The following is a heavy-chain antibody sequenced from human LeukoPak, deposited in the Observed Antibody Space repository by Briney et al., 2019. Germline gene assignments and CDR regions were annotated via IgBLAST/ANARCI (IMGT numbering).Heavy chain of an antibody. J-gene: IGHJ4*02. Sequence: EASVKVSCKVSGYTLTELSMHWVRQAPGKGLEWMGGFDPEDGETIYAQKFQGRVTMTEDTSTDTAYMELSSLRSEDTAVYYCATGERSRRELILDYWGQGTLVTVSS. CDR1: GYTLTELS. D-gene: IGHD1-26*01. V-gene: IGHV1-24*01. CDR3: ATGERSRRELILDY. CDR2: FDPEDGET.